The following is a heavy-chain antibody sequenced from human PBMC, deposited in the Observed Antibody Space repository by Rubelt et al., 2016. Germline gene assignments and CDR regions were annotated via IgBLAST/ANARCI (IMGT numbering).Heavy chain of an antibody. CDR3: ARDPLPVRGVIMTPTH. V-gene: IGHV1-18*01. D-gene: IGHD3-10*01. J-gene: IGHJ4*02. CDR2: ISAYNGNT. Sequence: QVQLVQSGAEVKKPGASVKVSCKASGYTFTSYGISWVRQAPGQGLEWMGWISAYNGNTNYAQKRQGRVTLTTDTPTSTAYMELRSLRSDDTAVYYCARDPLPVRGVIMTPTHWGQGTLVTVSS. CDR1: GYTFTSYG.